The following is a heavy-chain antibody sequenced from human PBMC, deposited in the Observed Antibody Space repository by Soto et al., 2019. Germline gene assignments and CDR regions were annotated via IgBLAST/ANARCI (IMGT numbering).Heavy chain of an antibody. J-gene: IGHJ6*02. CDR1: GGSVDSGGYH. CDR3: ARAPIPNWNYYGMDV. CDR2: IYYSGST. V-gene: IGHV4-31*03. Sequence: SETLSLTCTVSGGSVDSGGYHWSWIRQHPGKGLEWIGDIYYSGSTYYNPSLKSRVTISIETSTNHFSLNLSALTTADTADYYRARAPIPNWNYYGMDVWGQGTTVTVSS. D-gene: IGHD1-1*01.